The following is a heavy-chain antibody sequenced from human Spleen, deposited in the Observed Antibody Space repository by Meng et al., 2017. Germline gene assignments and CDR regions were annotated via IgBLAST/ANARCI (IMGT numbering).Heavy chain of an antibody. CDR2: ITSSGSYI. Sequence: GGSLRLSCAASGFTFSSHTMNWVRQAPGKGLEWVSSITSSGSYIYYADSVKGRFTISRDNAKNPLFLQMNSLRAEDTAVYYCARDAIGGSLDYVWGTHSFDYWGQGTLVTVSS. CDR3: ARDAIGGSLDYVWGTHSFDY. D-gene: IGHD3-16*01. J-gene: IGHJ4*02. V-gene: IGHV3-21*01. CDR1: GFTFSSHT.